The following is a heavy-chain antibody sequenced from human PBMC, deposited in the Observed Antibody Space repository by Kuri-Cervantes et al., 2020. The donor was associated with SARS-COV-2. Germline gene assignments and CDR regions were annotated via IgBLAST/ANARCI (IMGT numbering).Heavy chain of an antibody. V-gene: IGHV4-34*01. Sequence: SQTLSLTCAFYGESFSGYYWNWIRQSPGKGLEWIGEVNHRGSTNYNPSLKSRVTISVDTSSKQFSLHLSSVTAADTAVYYCARAYGFLRYIYYMDVWGRGTTVPSP. D-gene: IGHD4-17*01. CDR1: GESFSGYY. J-gene: IGHJ6*03. CDR2: VNHRGST. CDR3: ARAYGFLRYIYYMDV.